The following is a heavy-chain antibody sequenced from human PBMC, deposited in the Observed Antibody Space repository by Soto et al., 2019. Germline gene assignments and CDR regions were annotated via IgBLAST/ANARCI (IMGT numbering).Heavy chain of an antibody. D-gene: IGHD6-19*01. V-gene: IGHV3-23*01. J-gene: IGHJ4*02. CDR3: AKLEWLEFGGDY. CDR1: GFAFSDYP. Sequence: EVHLLESGGGVVQPGKSVKISCATSGFAFSDYPMTWVRQPPGQGLEWVSGISASGEKPYYADSVKGRFTISRDNSKNTLSLHMNSLRVEDTGIYYCAKLEWLEFGGDYWGQRTLVTVSS. CDR2: ISASGEKP.